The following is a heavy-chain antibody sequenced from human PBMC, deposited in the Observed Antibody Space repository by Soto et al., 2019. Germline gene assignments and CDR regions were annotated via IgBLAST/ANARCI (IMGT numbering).Heavy chain of an antibody. CDR3: VRRNVGALADPIDH. Sequence: EVQLVESGGGLVQPGRSLRLSCAGAGFTFDDYAMHWVRHAPGKGLEWVSGISWHSGDIGYADSVKGRVTISRDHARNALSRQMITMRAHGTALCRCVRRNVGALADPIDHWGQGTLVTGSS. J-gene: IGHJ4*02. V-gene: IGHV3-9*01. CDR2: ISWHSGDI. D-gene: IGHD6-19*01. CDR1: GFTFDDYA.